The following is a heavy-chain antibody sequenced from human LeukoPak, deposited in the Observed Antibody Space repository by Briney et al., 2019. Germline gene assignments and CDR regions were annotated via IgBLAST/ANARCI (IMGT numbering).Heavy chain of an antibody. V-gene: IGHV1-69*13. CDR1: GYTFTSYA. CDR3: ARDRPGRYCSSTRCYMASPFDP. Sequence: SVKVSCKASGYTFTSYAISWVRQAPGQGLEWMGGIIPILGTANYAQKFQGRVTITADEFTSTAYMELSSLRSEDTAVYYCARDRPGRYCSSTRCYMASPFDPWGQGTLVTVSS. J-gene: IGHJ5*02. CDR2: IIPILGTA. D-gene: IGHD2-2*02.